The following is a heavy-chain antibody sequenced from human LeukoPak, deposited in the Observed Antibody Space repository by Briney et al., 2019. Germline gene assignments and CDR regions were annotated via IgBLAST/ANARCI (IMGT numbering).Heavy chain of an antibody. J-gene: IGHJ4*02. D-gene: IGHD4-17*01. CDR3: ATDYGDYEPIDY. CDR1: GVTLSNYA. V-gene: IGHV3-30*04. Sequence: PGRSLRLSCTASGVTLSNYAMHWVRRPPSRGLEWVAVISFDGTNKYYGDSVEGRFSVSRDNSKNTLYLQMNSLRPDDTAMYYCATDYGDYEPIDYWGQGTLVTVSS. CDR2: ISFDGTNK.